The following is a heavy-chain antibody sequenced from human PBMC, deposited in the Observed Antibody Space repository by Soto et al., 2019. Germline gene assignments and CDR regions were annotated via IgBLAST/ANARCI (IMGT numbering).Heavy chain of an antibody. V-gene: IGHV5-10-1*01. D-gene: IGHD4-17*01. J-gene: IGHJ4*02. Sequence: PGESLKISCKGSGYSFTSYWISWARQMPGKGLEWMGRIDPSDSYTNYSPSFQGHVTISADKSISTAYLQWSSLKASDTAMYYCATYYGGNAGVYYFDYWGQGTLVTVSS. CDR1: GYSFTSYW. CDR3: ATYYGGNAGVYYFDY. CDR2: IDPSDSYT.